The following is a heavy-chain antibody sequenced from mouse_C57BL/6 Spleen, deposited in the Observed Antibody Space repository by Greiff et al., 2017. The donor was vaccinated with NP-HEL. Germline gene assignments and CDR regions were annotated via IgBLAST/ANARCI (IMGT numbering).Heavy chain of an antibody. CDR1: GFTFSSYG. CDR3: ARLGYDAMDY. CDR2: ISSGGSYT. V-gene: IGHV5-6*01. J-gene: IGHJ4*01. Sequence: EVKLVESGGDLVKPGGSLKLSCAASGFTFSSYGMSWVRQTPDKRLEWVATISSGGSYTYYPDSVKGRFTISRDNAENTLYLQMSSLKSEDTAMYYCARLGYDAMDYWGQGTSVTVSS.